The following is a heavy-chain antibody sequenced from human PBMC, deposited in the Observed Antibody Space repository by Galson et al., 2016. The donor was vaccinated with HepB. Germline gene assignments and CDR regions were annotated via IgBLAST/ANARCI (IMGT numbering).Heavy chain of an antibody. J-gene: IGHJ4*02. V-gene: IGHV3-30*03. D-gene: IGHD6-19*01. Sequence: SLRLSCAASGISFSSYAVQWVRQAPGKGLEWVALISHDGTKIYYAESLKGRFTISRDNSKNTLYLQMSSLRPEDTAVYYCARGAGYFDFWGQGTLVTVSS. CDR3: ARGAGYFDF. CDR2: ISHDGTKI. CDR1: GISFSSYA.